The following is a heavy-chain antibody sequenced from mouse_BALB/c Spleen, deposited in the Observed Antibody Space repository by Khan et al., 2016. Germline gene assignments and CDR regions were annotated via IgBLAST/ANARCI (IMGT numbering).Heavy chain of an antibody. D-gene: IGHD2-14*01. CDR1: GFDFSRYW. CDR3: ARRGYSGYWYFDV. CDR2: INPDSSTI. Sequence: EVQLLESGGGLVQPGGSLKLSCAASGFDFSRYWMSWVRQAPGKGLEWIGEINPDSSTINYTPSLKDKFIISRDNAKNTLYLQMSKVSSEDTALYYCARRGYSGYWYFDVWGAGTTVTVSA. J-gene: IGHJ1*01. V-gene: IGHV4-1*02.